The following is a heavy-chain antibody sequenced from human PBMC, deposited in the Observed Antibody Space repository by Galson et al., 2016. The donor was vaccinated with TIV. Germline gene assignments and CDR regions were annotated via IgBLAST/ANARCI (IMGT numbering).Heavy chain of an antibody. J-gene: IGHJ3*01. D-gene: IGHD2/OR15-2a*01. Sequence: SLRLSCAASGFTFNNHAIHWVRQAPGKGLEWVAVIPYDGSEKYYADSVRGRFTISRDNSNTVYLRMDSLRPEDTATFYCAKTYHSLKGNGDWLIAFDVWGQGTMVIVAS. CDR1: GFTFNNHA. CDR2: IPYDGSEK. CDR3: AKTYHSLKGNGDWLIAFDV. V-gene: IGHV3-30*18.